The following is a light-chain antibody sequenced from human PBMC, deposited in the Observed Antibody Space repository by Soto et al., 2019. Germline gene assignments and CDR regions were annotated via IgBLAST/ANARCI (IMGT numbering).Light chain of an antibody. V-gene: IGKV4-1*01. CDR1: QSVLSSSDNNNY. J-gene: IGKJ1*01. CDR3: QQYDNWPRT. Sequence: DIVMTQSPDSLAVSLGERATINCKSSQSVLSSSDNNNYLAWYQHKPGQAPRLLIYGASSRATGIPARFSGSGSGTEFTLTISSLQSEDFAVYYCQQYDNWPRTFGQGTKVEIK. CDR2: GAS.